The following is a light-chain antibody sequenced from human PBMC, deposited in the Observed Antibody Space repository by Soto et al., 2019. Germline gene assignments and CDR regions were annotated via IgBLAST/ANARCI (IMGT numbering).Light chain of an antibody. CDR1: DSNIGSNT. J-gene: IGLJ3*02. CDR2: SNS. CDR3: AAWDDSLNGRAV. V-gene: IGLV1-44*01. Sequence: QSVLTQSPSASGTPGQRVTISCSGSDSNIGSNTVNWYQQVPGTAPKLLIYSNSQRPSGVPDRFSGSKSGTSASLAISGLQSEDEGDYYCAAWDDSLNGRAVFGGGTKVTVL.